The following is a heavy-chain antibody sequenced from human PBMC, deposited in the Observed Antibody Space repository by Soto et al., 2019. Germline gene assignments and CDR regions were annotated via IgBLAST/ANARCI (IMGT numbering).Heavy chain of an antibody. Sequence: QVQLVESGGGVVQPGRSLRLSCAASGFTFSSYGMHWVRQAPGKGLEWVAVIWYDGSNKYYADSVKGRFTISRDNSKNTLYLQMNSLRAEDTAVYYCARDEVSGTNYGMDVWGQGTTVTVSS. CDR3: ARDEVSGTNYGMDV. V-gene: IGHV3-33*01. D-gene: IGHD4-4*01. J-gene: IGHJ6*02. CDR1: GFTFSSYG. CDR2: IWYDGSNK.